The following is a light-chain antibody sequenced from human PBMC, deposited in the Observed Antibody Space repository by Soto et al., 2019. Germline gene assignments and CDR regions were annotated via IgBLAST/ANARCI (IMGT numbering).Light chain of an antibody. CDR1: QSISSW. CDR2: DAS. Sequence: DIQMTQSPSTLSASVGDRVTITCRASQSISSWLAWYQQKPGKAPNLLIYDASSLESGVPSRFSGSGSGTEFTLTISSLPPDDFATYYCQQYNSYSTFGPGTKVDIK. CDR3: QQYNSYST. J-gene: IGKJ3*01. V-gene: IGKV1-5*01.